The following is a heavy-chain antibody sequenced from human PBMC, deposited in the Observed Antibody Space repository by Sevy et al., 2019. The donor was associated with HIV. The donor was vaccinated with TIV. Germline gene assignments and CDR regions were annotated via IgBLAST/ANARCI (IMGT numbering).Heavy chain of an antibody. Sequence: GGSLRLSCAASGFTFSSYGMHWVRQAPGKGLEWVAVISYDGSNKYYADSVKGRFTISRDNSKNTLYLQMNSLRAEETAVYYCAKEGGVDTAMAPGDYWGQGTLVTVSS. CDR1: GFTFSSYG. J-gene: IGHJ4*02. V-gene: IGHV3-30*18. CDR3: AKEGGVDTAMAPGDY. D-gene: IGHD5-18*01. CDR2: ISYDGSNK.